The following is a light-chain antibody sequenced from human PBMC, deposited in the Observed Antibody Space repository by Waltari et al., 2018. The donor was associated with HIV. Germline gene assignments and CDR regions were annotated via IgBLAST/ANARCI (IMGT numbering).Light chain of an antibody. CDR1: PGAVTSGHT. CDR3: LLSYSGARI. CDR2: DTS. V-gene: IGLV7-46*01. J-gene: IGLJ2*01. Sequence: QPLVTQEPSLTVSPGGTVTPTCGSSPGAVTSGHTPYWFQQKPGQAPRTLIFDTSNKHSWTPARFSGSLLGGKAALTLSGAQPEDEAEYYCLLSYSGARIFGGGTKLTVL.